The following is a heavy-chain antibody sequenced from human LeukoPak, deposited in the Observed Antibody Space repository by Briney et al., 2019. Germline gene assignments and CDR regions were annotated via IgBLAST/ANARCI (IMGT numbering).Heavy chain of an antibody. CDR3: AKGRVTIFGVVLPSFDP. J-gene: IGHJ5*02. Sequence: GGSLRLSCAASGFTFSSYAMSWVRQAPGKGLEWVSAISGSGGSTYYADSVKGRLTISRDNSKNTLYLQMNSLRAEDTAVYYCAKGRVTIFGVVLPSFDPWGQGTLVTVSS. CDR1: GFTFSSYA. CDR2: ISGSGGST. D-gene: IGHD3-3*01. V-gene: IGHV3-23*01.